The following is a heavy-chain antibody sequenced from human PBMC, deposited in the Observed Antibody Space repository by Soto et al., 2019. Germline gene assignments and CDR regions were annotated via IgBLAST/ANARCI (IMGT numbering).Heavy chain of an antibody. CDR3: ARDRLHYDSSGYCFGY. J-gene: IGHJ4*02. V-gene: IGHV3-30-3*01. CDR1: GFTFSSYA. Sequence: PGGSLRLSCAASGFTFSSYAMHWVRQAPGKGLEWVAVISYDGSNKYYADSVKGRFTISRDNSKNTLYLQMNSLRAEDTAVYYCARDRLHYDSSGYCFGYWGQGTLVTVSS. D-gene: IGHD3-22*01. CDR2: ISYDGSNK.